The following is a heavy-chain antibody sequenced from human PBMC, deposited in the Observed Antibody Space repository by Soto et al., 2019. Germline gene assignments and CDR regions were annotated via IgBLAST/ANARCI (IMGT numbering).Heavy chain of an antibody. CDR2: IYYSGST. V-gene: IGHV4-31*03. CDR3: ARAIYCSSTSCQDF. Sequence: SETLSLTCTVSGGSISSGGYYWSWIRQHPGKGLEWIGYIYYSGSTYYNPSLKSRVTISVDTSKNQFSLKLSSVTAADTAVYYCARAIYCSSTSCQDFWGQGTTVTVSS. J-gene: IGHJ6*02. CDR1: GGSISSGGYY. D-gene: IGHD2-2*01.